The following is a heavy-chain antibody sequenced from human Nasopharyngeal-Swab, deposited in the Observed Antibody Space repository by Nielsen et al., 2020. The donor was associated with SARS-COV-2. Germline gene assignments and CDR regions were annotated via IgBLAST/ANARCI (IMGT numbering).Heavy chain of an antibody. CDR3: AKYAHYDFLSGYHLGWFDP. Sequence: WIRHPPGKGLEWIGYIYYSGGANYNLSLKSRVTISVDTSKNQFSLKLNSVTAADTAVYYCAKYAHYDFLSGYHLGWFDPWGQGTLVTVSS. D-gene: IGHD3-3*01. J-gene: IGHJ5*02. V-gene: IGHV4-59*01. CDR2: IYYSGGA.